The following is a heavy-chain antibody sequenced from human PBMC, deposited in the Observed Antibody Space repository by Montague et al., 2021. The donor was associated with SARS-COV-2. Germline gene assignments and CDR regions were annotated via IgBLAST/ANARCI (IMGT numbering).Heavy chain of an antibody. V-gene: IGHV4-39*07. J-gene: IGHJ4*02. CDR1: GGSISSSNYF. CDR3: ARDVVKGFSGYETEGGFDY. CDR2: FYFGGGT. D-gene: IGHD5-12*01. Sequence: SETLSLTCTVSGGSISSSNYFWGWIRQPPGNGLEWIGSFYFGGGTXYXXXXKXRVTMSVDTSKNQFSLKLISVTTADAAVYWCARDVVKGFSGYETEGGFDYWGQGTLVSVSS.